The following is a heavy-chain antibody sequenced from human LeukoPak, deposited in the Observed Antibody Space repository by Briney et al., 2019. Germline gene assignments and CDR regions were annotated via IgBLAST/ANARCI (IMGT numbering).Heavy chain of an antibody. J-gene: IGHJ3*02. CDR1: GFTFSSYG. V-gene: IGHV3-30*02. CDR3: AKDQLERRAFDI. CDR2: IRNDGSNK. D-gene: IGHD1-1*01. Sequence: GGSLRLSCAASGFTFSSYGMHWVRQAPGKGLEWVAFIRNDGSNKYYADSVKGRFTISRDNSKNTLYLQMNSLRAEDTAVYYCAKDQLERRAFDIWGQGTMVTVSS.